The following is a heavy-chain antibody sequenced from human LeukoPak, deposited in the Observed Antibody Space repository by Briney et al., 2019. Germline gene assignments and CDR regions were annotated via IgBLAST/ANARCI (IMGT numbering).Heavy chain of an antibody. V-gene: IGHV4-61*01. CDR3: ARDYGDYFDY. CDR1: GGSVSSDNYY. Sequence: SETLSLTCTVSGGSVSSDNYYWSWIRQPPGKGLEWIGYIYYSGSTNYNPSLKSRVIISVDTSKNQFSLKLSSVAAADTAVYYCARDYGDYFDYWGQGTLVTVSS. D-gene: IGHD4-17*01. CDR2: IYYSGST. J-gene: IGHJ4*02.